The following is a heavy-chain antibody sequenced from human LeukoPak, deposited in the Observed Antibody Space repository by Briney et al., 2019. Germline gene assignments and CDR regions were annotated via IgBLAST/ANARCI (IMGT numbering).Heavy chain of an antibody. CDR3: ARNEAGRYYYGMDV. Sequence: GGSLRLSCAASGFTFSSYAMSWVRQAPGKGLEWVANIKQDGSEKYYVDSVKGRFTISRDNAKNSLYLQMNSLRAEDTAVYYCARNEAGRYYYGMDVWGQGTTVTVSS. CDR2: IKQDGSEK. J-gene: IGHJ6*02. CDR1: GFTFSSYA. D-gene: IGHD3-10*01. V-gene: IGHV3-7*01.